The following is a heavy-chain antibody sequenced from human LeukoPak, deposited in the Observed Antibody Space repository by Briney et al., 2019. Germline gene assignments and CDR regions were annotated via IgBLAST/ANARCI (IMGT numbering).Heavy chain of an antibody. CDR1: GYTFTSYG. Sequence: GASVKVSCKASGYTFTSYGISWVRQAPGQGLEWMGWISAYNGNTNYAQKLQGRVTMTTDTSTSTAYMELRSLRSDDTAVYYRARDRPYSSGLYYFDYWGQGTLVTVSS. CDR2: ISAYNGNT. D-gene: IGHD6-19*01. J-gene: IGHJ4*02. CDR3: ARDRPYSSGLYYFDY. V-gene: IGHV1-18*01.